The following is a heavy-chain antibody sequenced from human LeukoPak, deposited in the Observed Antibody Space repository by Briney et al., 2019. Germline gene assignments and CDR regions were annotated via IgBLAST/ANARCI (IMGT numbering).Heavy chain of an antibody. V-gene: IGHV3-30-3*01. D-gene: IGHD3-10*01. CDR3: ARDASGYYGMDV. CDR2: IPYDGSNK. CDR1: GFTFSSYA. Sequence: GRSLRLSCAAPGFTFSSYAMHWVRQAPGKGLEWVAAIPYDGSNKYYADSVKGRFTISRDNSKNTLYLQMNSLRAEDTAVYYCARDASGYYGMDVWGQGTTVTVSS. J-gene: IGHJ6*02.